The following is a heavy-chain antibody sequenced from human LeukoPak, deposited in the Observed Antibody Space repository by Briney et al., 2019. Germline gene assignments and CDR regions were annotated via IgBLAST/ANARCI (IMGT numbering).Heavy chain of an antibody. CDR3: ARGPYEFDY. CDR1: GFTFSIYA. CDR2: ISGSDDST. D-gene: IGHD3-22*01. J-gene: IGHJ4*02. V-gene: IGHV3-23*01. Sequence: GGSLRLSCVASGFTFSIYAMTWVRQAPGKGLEWVSAISGSDDSTYYADSVKGRFTISRDNSKNTLYLQMTSLRAEDTAVYYCARGPYEFDYWGQGTLVTVSS.